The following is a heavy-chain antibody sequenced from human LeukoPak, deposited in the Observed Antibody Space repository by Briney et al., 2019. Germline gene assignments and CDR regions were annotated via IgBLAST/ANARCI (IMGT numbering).Heavy chain of an antibody. CDR2: ISGSGGST. CDR3: AKDQARWSGPNAFDI. D-gene: IGHD2-15*01. Sequence: GGSLRLSCAASGFTFSSYATSWVRQAPGKGLEWVSAISGSGGSTYYADSVKGRFTISRDNSKNTLYLQMNSLRAEDTAVYYCAKDQARWSGPNAFDIWGQGTMVTVSS. V-gene: IGHV3-23*01. J-gene: IGHJ3*02. CDR1: GFTFSSYA.